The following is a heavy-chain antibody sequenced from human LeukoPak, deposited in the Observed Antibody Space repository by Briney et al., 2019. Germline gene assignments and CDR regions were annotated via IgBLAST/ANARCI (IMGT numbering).Heavy chain of an antibody. CDR2: ISYDGSNK. D-gene: IGHD1-26*01. V-gene: IGHV3-30*03. CDR3: GRDLGGRSGY. J-gene: IGHJ4*02. Sequence: GGSLRLSCAASGFTFSSYGMHWVRQAPGKGLEWVAVISYDGSNKYYADSVKGRFTISRDNSKNTLYLQMNSLRAEDTAVYYCGRDLGGRSGYWGQGTLVTVSS. CDR1: GFTFSSYG.